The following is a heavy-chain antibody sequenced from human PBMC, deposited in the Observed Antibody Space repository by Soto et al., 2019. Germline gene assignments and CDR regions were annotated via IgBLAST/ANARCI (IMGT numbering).Heavy chain of an antibody. CDR1: GFTFSSYS. D-gene: IGHD5-18*01. Sequence: EVQLVESGGGLVKPGGSLRLSCAASGFTFSSYSMNWVRQAPGKGLEWVSSISSSSSYIYYADSVKGRFTISRDNAKNSLYLQMNSLRAEDTAVYYCASSLRPTAMVTSGYWGQGTLVTVSS. J-gene: IGHJ4*02. CDR2: ISSSSSYI. CDR3: ASSLRPTAMVTSGY. V-gene: IGHV3-21*01.